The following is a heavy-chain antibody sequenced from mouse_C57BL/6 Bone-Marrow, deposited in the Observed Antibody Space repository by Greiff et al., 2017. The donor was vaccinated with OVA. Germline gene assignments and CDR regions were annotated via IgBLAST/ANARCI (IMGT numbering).Heavy chain of an antibody. D-gene: IGHD2-3*01. Sequence: QVQLQQPGAELVKPGASVKLSCKASGYTFTSYWMHWVKQRPGRGLEWIGRIDPNSGGTKYNEKFKSKATLTVDKPSSTAYMQLSSLTSEDSAVYYCASVGDDGPSRDYYAMDYWGQGTSVTVSS. CDR3: ASVGDDGPSRDYYAMDY. CDR1: GYTFTSYW. J-gene: IGHJ4*01. V-gene: IGHV1-72*01. CDR2: IDPNSGGT.